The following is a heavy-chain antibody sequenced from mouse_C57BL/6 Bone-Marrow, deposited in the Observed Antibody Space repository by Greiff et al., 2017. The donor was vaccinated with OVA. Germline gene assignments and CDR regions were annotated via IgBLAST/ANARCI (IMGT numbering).Heavy chain of an antibody. CDR1: GFTFTDYY. J-gene: IGHJ1*03. CDR3: AGYYYGSSYNGDFDV. D-gene: IGHD1-1*01. Sequence: EVKLVESGGGLVQPGGSLSLSCAASGFTFTDYYMSWVRQPPGKALEWLGFIRNKANGYTTEYSASVKGRFTISRDNSQSILYLQMNALRAEDSATYYSAGYYYGSSYNGDFDVWGTGTTVTVSS. V-gene: IGHV7-3*01. CDR2: IRNKANGYTT.